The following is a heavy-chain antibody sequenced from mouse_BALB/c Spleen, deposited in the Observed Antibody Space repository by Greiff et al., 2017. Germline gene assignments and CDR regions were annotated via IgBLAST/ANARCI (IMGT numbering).Heavy chain of an antibody. CDR2: ISSGGSYT. D-gene: IGHD1-1*01. Sequence: EVQRVESGGGLVKPGGSLKLSCAASGFTFSSYAMSWVRQSPEKRLEWVAEISSGGSYTYYPDTVTGRFTISRDNAKNTLYLEMSSLRSEDTAMYYCARDRHYSSSHYYAMDYWGQGTSVTVSS. V-gene: IGHV5-9-4*01. CDR3: ARDRHYSSSHYYAMDY. J-gene: IGHJ4*01. CDR1: GFTFSSYA.